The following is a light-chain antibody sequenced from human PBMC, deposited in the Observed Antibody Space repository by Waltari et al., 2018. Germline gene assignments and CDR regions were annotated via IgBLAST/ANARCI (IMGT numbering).Light chain of an antibody. CDR2: NNN. V-gene: IGLV1-47*02. J-gene: IGLJ3*02. CDR1: TPNIGANL. CDR3: AVWDERVRGRV. Sequence: QSVLPQPPSASGTPGQRVTISCSGSTPNIGANLVYWYQQHPGKAPKLLIYNNNQRPSGVPDRFSDSKSGTSASLAISGLRSEDEAEYYCAVWDERVRGRVFGGGTKLTVL.